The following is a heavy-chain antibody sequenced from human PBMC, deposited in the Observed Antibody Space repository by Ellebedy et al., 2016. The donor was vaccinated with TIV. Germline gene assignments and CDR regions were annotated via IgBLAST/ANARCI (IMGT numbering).Heavy chain of an antibody. CDR1: GFTFSVYY. Sequence: SLKISXEASGFTFSVYYMSWIRQAPGKGLEWVSFISLTSTATGVGYADSVRGRFTISRDDAKNSLYLEINSLRAEDSAVYYCARENFYGMDVWGQGTTVTVSS. J-gene: IGHJ6*02. CDR3: ARENFYGMDV. V-gene: IGHV3-11*06. CDR2: ISLTSTATG.